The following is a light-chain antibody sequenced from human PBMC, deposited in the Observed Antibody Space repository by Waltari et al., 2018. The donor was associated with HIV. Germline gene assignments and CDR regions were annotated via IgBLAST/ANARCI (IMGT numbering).Light chain of an antibody. V-gene: IGLV2-8*01. CDR2: EVS. J-gene: IGLJ2*01. Sequence: QSALTQPPSASGSPGQSVTISCTGTSSDVGDYNYVSWYQQHPGKAPKLMIYEVSKRPAGVPARFAGSKAGNTAALTVSGLQAEDEAEYDCWSYAGSNNPVVFGGGTKLTVL. CDR1: SSDVGDYNY. CDR3: WSYAGSNNPVV.